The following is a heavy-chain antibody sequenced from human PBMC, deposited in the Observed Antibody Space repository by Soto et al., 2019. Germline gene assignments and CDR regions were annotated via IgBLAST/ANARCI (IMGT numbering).Heavy chain of an antibody. Sequence: QVQLQESGPGLVKPSGTLSLTCAVSGGSISGNWWSWVRQPPGKGLEWIGEISHRGSTNYNPSLKSRVTISGEKAQNQFSLKLNSVTAADTAVYYCAGHSGYSLQRWGQGTLVTVSS. D-gene: IGHD6-13*01. J-gene: IGHJ1*01. CDR2: ISHRGST. CDR1: GGSISGNW. CDR3: AGHSGYSLQR. V-gene: IGHV4-4*02.